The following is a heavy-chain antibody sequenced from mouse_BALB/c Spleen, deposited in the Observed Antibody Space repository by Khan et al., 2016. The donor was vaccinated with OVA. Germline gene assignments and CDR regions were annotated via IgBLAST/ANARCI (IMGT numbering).Heavy chain of an antibody. CDR3: ARNYDYDEGLAY. V-gene: IGHV2-2*02. D-gene: IGHD2-4*01. CDR1: GFSLTTYG. CDR2: IWSGGST. Sequence: QVTLKESGPGLVQPSQSLSITCTVSGFSLTTYGVHWVRQSPGKGLEWLGVIWSGGSTDYNAAFISRLSISKDSSKSQVFFKMNSLQVNDTAIYYCARNYDYDEGLAYWGQGTLVTVSA. J-gene: IGHJ3*01.